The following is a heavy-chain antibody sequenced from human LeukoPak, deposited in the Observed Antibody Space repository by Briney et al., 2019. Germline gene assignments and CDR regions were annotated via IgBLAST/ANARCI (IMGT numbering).Heavy chain of an antibody. Sequence: ASVKVSCKASGYTFTSYDKNWVRQATGPGIGWLGWMNPNSGNTGYAQKFQGRVTKTRNTSISTAYMELSRLRSRDTAVYYCGRGPRGSAPSHCDYGGQGPLVTVSS. CDR1: GYTFTSYD. J-gene: IGHJ4*02. D-gene: IGHD6-25*01. CDR2: MNPNSGNT. V-gene: IGHV1-8*01. CDR3: GRGPRGSAPSHCDY.